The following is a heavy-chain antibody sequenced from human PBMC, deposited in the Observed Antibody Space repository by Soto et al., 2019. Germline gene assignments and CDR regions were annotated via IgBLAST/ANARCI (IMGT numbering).Heavy chain of an antibody. CDR1: GFTFSSYS. D-gene: IGHD5-18*01. V-gene: IGHV3-48*01. Sequence: PGGSLRLSCAASGFTFSSYSMNWVRQAPGKGLEWVSYISSSSSTIYYADSVKGRFTISRDNAKNSLYLQMNSLRAEDTAVYYCARDSGYSHFAFWGQGTLVTVSS. CDR2: ISSSSSTI. J-gene: IGHJ4*02. CDR3: ARDSGYSHFAF.